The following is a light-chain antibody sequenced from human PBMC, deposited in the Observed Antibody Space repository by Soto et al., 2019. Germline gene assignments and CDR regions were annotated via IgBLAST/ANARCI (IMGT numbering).Light chain of an antibody. CDR3: QQYGSSPPTT. CDR2: GAS. Sequence: EIVLTQSPGTLSLSPGERANLSCRASQSVNSSYLAWYQQKPGQSPRLLIYGASSRATGTPDRFSGSGSLTDFTLTISRLEPEDFAVYYCQQYGSSPPTTFGQGTKVDIK. CDR1: QSVNSSY. V-gene: IGKV3-20*01. J-gene: IGKJ1*01.